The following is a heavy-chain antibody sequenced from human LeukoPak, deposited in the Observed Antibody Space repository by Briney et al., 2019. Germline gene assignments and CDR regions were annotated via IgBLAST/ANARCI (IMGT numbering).Heavy chain of an antibody. CDR2: IYYSGST. Sequence: PSETLSLTCTVSGGSISSSSYYWGCIRQPPGKGLEWIGSIYYSGSTYYNPSLKSRVTISVDTSKNQFSLKLSSVTAADTAVYYCARRVDTARSIPDRYFDYWGQGTLVTVSS. V-gene: IGHV4-39*01. CDR1: GGSISSSSYY. D-gene: IGHD5-18*01. CDR3: ARRVDTARSIPDRYFDY. J-gene: IGHJ4*02.